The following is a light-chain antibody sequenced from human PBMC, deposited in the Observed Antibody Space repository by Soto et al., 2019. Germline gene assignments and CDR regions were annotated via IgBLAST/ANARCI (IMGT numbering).Light chain of an antibody. CDR2: GAS. J-gene: IGKJ4*01. CDR3: QQYDVWPALT. CDR1: QSVGSK. Sequence: EKVMTQSPVSLSVSPGERVTLSCRASQSVGSKLAWYQQKPGQAPRLLIYGASNRATGTPVRFSGSGSGTEFTLTISSLQSEDSGVYYCQQYDVWPALTFGGGTKAEIK. V-gene: IGKV3-15*01.